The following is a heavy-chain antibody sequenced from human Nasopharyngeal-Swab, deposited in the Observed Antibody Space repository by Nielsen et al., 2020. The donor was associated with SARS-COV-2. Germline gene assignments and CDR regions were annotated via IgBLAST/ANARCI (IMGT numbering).Heavy chain of an antibody. V-gene: IGHV3-23*01. Sequence: GGSLRLSCAASGFTFRNYAMGWVRQAPGKGLEWVSGISGGGGSTYYADSVKGRFTISRDNYNSKNTVDLQMNSLRAEDTAVYYCARFPRYDLYSFQSEYFQNWGQGTRVTVSS. CDR1: GFTFRNYA. D-gene: IGHD3-3*01. J-gene: IGHJ1*01. CDR3: ARFPRYDLYSFQSEYFQN. CDR2: ISGGGGST.